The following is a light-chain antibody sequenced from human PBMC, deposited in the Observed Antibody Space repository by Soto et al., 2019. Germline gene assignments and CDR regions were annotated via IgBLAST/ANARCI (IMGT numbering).Light chain of an antibody. CDR1: QSVSNN. J-gene: IGKJ1*01. V-gene: IGKV3-15*01. Sequence: MAITLSPYTLSVSPGESVTISCRASQSVSNNLAWYQHKPGQAPSLLIYGASTRATGIPARFSGSGSGTEFTLTISSLQSEDFAVYYCQQYNNSPPRTSAQGTKVDIK. CDR3: QQYNNSPPRT. CDR2: GAS.